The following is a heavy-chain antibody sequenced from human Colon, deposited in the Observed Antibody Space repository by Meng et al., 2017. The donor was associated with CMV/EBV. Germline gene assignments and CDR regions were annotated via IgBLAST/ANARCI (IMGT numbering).Heavy chain of an antibody. CDR3: AREVWGSLCYFDY. D-gene: IGHD3-16*01. CDR2: LYFSGRT. J-gene: IGHJ4*02. V-gene: IGHV4-59*01. Sequence: SETLSLTCSVSSGSINNYYWTWIRHTPGKGLEWIGYLYFSGRTKYNPSLKSRVTISVDTSKNQFSLKLSSVTAADTAVYYCAREVWGSLCYFDYWGQGTLVTVSS. CDR1: SGSINNYY.